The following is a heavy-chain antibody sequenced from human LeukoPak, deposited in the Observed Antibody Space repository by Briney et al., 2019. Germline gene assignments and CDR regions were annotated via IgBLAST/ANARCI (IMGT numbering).Heavy chain of an antibody. CDR2: ISGSGGST. CDR1: GLNFRSYG. Sequence: GGSLRLSCAASGLNFRSYGMNWVRQAPGKGLEWVSGISGSGGSTDYADSVKGRFTISRDNSKITLYLQMDSLRVEDTAVYYCARGHQGCSGGSCYPAFDCWGQGTLVTVSS. V-gene: IGHV3-23*01. J-gene: IGHJ4*02. CDR3: ARGHQGCSGGSCYPAFDC. D-gene: IGHD2-15*01.